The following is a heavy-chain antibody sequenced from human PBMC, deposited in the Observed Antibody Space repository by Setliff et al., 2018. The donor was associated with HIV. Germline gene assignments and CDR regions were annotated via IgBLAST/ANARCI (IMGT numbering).Heavy chain of an antibody. J-gene: IGHJ4*02. D-gene: IGHD6-19*01. CDR2: IRNDASNT. CDR1: GFTFSDYG. CDR3: AKTQGWHLINY. V-gene: IGHV3-30*02. Sequence: GSLRLSCEASGFTFSDYGMHWVRQAPGKGLEWVTFIRNDASNTYYADSVKGRFTISRDSSKDTLYLQMDSLRTEDTAVYYCAKTQGWHLINYWGPGTLVTVSS.